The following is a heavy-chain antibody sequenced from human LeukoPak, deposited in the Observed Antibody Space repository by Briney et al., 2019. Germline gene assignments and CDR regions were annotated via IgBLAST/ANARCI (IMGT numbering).Heavy chain of an antibody. Sequence: PGGSLRLSCAASGFTFSSYWMHWVRQAPGKGLLWVSRINSDGRSTCHADSVKGRFTISRDNAKNTLYLQMNSLRAEDTAVYYCARGTGYSVVDYWGQGTLVTVSS. CDR1: GFTFSSYW. CDR3: ARGTGYSVVDY. CDR2: INSDGRST. V-gene: IGHV3-74*01. D-gene: IGHD5-18*01. J-gene: IGHJ4*02.